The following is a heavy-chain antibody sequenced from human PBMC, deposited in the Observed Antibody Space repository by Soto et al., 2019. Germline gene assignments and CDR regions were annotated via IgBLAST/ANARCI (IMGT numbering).Heavy chain of an antibody. J-gene: IGHJ6*02. V-gene: IGHV5-51*01. D-gene: IGHD3-22*01. CDR1: GYSFTSYW. Sequence: GESLKISCKGSGYSFTSYWIGWVRQMPGKGLEWMGIIYPGDSDTRYSPSFQGQVTISADKSISTAYLQWSSLKASDTAMYYCASTYYYGSSGYYYDGMDVWGQGTTVTVSS. CDR2: IYPGDSDT. CDR3: ASTYYYGSSGYYYDGMDV.